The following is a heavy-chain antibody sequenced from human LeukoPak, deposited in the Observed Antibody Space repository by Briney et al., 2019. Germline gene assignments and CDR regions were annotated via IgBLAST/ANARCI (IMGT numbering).Heavy chain of an antibody. Sequence: GASVKVSCKASGGTFSSYAISWVRQAPGQGLEWMGRIIPILGIANYAQKFQGRVTITADKSTSTAYMELSSLRSEDTAVYYCARGVQGYCSGGSCHPGAWFDPWGQGTLVTVSS. CDR2: IIPILGIA. J-gene: IGHJ5*02. V-gene: IGHV1-69*04. CDR3: ARGVQGYCSGGSCHPGAWFDP. CDR1: GGTFSSYA. D-gene: IGHD2-15*01.